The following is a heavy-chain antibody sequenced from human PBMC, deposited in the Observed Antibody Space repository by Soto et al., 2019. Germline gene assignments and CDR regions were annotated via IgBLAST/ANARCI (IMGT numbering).Heavy chain of an antibody. CDR1: CGSISSGGYY. V-gene: IGHV4-31*03. D-gene: IGHD3-10*01. CDR3: ARVGVTMVRGPDDAFDI. Sequence: SDTLSLTFTVSCGSISSGGYYWIFIRHHPWKGLEWIGYIYYSGSTYYNPSLKSRVTISVDTSKNQFSLKLSSVTAADTAVYYCARVGVTMVRGPDDAFDIWGQGTMVTVSS. CDR2: IYYSGST. J-gene: IGHJ3*02.